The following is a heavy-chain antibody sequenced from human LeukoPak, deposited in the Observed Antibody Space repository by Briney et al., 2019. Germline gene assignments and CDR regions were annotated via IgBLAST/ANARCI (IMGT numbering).Heavy chain of an antibody. CDR3: AKKNYVVYTPIDY. D-gene: IGHD1-14*01. V-gene: IGHV3-23*01. CDR2: ISGSGGST. J-gene: IGHJ4*02. Sequence: GGSLRLSCAAPGFTFSSYAMSWVRQAPGKGLEWVSAISGSGGSTYYADSVKGRFTISRDNSKNTLYLQMNSLGAEDTAVYYCAKKNYVVYTPIDYWGQGTLVTVSS. CDR1: GFTFSSYA.